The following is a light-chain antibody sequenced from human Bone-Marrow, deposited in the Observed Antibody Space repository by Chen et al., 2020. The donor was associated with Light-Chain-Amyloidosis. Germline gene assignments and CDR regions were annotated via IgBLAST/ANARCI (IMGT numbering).Light chain of an antibody. Sequence: SYVLTQPSSVSVAPGQTATIACGGNNIGSTSVHWYQQTPGQAPLLVVYDDSDRPPGIPERLSGSNSGNTGTLTSSRVEAGDEADYCCQVWDRSSDRPVFGGGTKLTV. CDR2: DDS. CDR3: QVWDRSSDRPV. J-gene: IGLJ3*02. CDR1: NIGSTS. V-gene: IGLV3-21*02.